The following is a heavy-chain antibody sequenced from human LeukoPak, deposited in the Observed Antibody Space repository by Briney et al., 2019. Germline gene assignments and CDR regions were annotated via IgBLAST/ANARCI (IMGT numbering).Heavy chain of an antibody. CDR2: ISGSGGST. Sequence: QSGGSLRLSCAASGFTFRSYTMSWVRQAPGKGLEWVSAISGSGGSTYYADSVKGRFTISRDNSKNTLYLQMNSLRAEDTAVYYCAGIAAAGTVNDYWGQGTLVTVSS. D-gene: IGHD6-13*01. CDR3: AGIAAAGTVNDY. V-gene: IGHV3-23*01. CDR1: GFTFRSYT. J-gene: IGHJ4*02.